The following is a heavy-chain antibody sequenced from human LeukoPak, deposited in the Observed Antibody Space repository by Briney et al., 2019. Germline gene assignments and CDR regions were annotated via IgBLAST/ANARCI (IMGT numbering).Heavy chain of an antibody. V-gene: IGHV3-49*04. J-gene: IGHJ6*03. CDR3: TRDRDSSGYYYYYMDV. D-gene: IGHD6-19*01. CDR1: GFTFSSYA. CDR2: IRSKAYGGTT. Sequence: GGSLRLSCAASGFTFSSYAMSWVRQAPGKGLEWVGFIRSKAYGGTTEYAASVKGRFTISRHDSTSIAYLQMNSLKTEDTAVYYCTRDRDSSGYYYYYMDVWGKGTTVTISS.